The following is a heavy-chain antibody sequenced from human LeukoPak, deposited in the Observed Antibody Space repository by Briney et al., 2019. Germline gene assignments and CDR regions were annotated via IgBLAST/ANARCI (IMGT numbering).Heavy chain of an antibody. Sequence: PSETLSLTCAVYGGSFSGYYWSWIRQPPGKGLEWIGYIYYSGSTNYNPSLKSRVTMSVDTSKNQFSLKLGSVTAADTAVYYCARDKDYFDSGGAFDIWGQGTMVTVSS. D-gene: IGHD3-22*01. CDR3: ARDKDYFDSGGAFDI. CDR2: IYYSGST. V-gene: IGHV4-59*01. J-gene: IGHJ3*02. CDR1: GGSFSGYY.